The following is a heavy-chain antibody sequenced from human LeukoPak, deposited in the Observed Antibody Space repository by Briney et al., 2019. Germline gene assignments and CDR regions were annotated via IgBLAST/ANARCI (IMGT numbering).Heavy chain of an antibody. V-gene: IGHV3-23*01. D-gene: IGHD1-1*01. CDR1: GFTFSADA. CDR2: ISGNGGST. J-gene: IGHJ4*02. Sequence: GGSLRLSCAASGFTFSADAMSWVRQAPGKGLEWVSAISGNGGSTYYADSVKGRFTISRDNSKNTLYLQMNSLRADDTAVYYCARLFAGTTGHWGQGTLVTVSS. CDR3: ARLFAGTTGH.